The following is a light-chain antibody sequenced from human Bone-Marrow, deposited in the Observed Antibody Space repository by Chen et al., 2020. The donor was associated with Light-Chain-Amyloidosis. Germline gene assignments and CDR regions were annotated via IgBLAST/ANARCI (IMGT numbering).Light chain of an antibody. J-gene: IGLJ3*02. CDR1: SSDVGGYNY. CDR3: CSYAGSYTWV. V-gene: IGLV2-11*01. Sequence: QSALTQPRSVSGSPVQSVTISCTGTSSDVGGYNYVSWYQQHPGKAPKLMIYDVSKRPSGVPDRFSGSTSGNTASLTISGLQAEDEADYYCCSYAGSYTWVFGGGTKLTVL. CDR2: DVS.